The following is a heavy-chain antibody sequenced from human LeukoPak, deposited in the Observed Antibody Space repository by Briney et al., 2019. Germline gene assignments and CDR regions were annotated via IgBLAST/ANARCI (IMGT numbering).Heavy chain of an antibody. Sequence: GASVKVSCKPSGYTFTAYYTHWVRQAPGQGLEWMGWVDPRNGGTKYAQNFQGRVTMTRDTSISTAYMELSSLRSDDTAVYYCARTYSSSSIGYYYYMDVWGKGTTVTVSS. J-gene: IGHJ6*03. CDR2: VDPRNGGT. D-gene: IGHD6-13*01. V-gene: IGHV1-2*02. CDR3: ARTYSSSSIGYYYYMDV. CDR1: GYTFTAYY.